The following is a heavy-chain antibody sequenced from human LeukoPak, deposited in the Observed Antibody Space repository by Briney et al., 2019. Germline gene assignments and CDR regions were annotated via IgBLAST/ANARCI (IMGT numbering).Heavy chain of an antibody. V-gene: IGHV3-7*01. CDR3: ARGGDLNFGEMHV. D-gene: IGHD3-10*01. Sequence: PGGSLRLSCAASGFTFSSYWMSWVRQAPGKGLEWVANIKQDGSEKYYVDSVKGRFIISRDNAKNSLYLQMNSLRAEDTAVYYCARGGDLNFGEMHVWGQGTLVTVSS. CDR2: IKQDGSEK. J-gene: IGHJ4*02. CDR1: GFTFSSYW.